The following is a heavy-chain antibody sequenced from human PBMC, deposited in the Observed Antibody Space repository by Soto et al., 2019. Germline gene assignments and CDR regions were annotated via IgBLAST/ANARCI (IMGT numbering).Heavy chain of an antibody. Sequence: SETLSLTCTVSGGSITSSYWNWIRRPPGKXLEWIAYIYDTGISGYTPSTSYNPSLKSRVTMSVDTSKSQFSLKLTSVTAADTAVYYCARGEDAFFYYGLDVWGQGITVTVSS. J-gene: IGHJ6*02. CDR1: GGSITSSY. V-gene: IGHV4-59*01. CDR3: ARGEDAFFYYGLDV. CDR2: IYDTGISGYTPST.